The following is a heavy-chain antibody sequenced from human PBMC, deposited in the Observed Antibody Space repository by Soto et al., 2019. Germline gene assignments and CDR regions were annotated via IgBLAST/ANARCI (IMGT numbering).Heavy chain of an antibody. Sequence: PSETLSLTCTVSGGSISSGGYYWSWIRQHPGKGLEWIGYIYYSGSTYYNPSLKSRVTISVDTSKNQFSLKLSSVTAADTAVYYCARVERYFDWSEGFWFDPWGQGTLVTVSS. J-gene: IGHJ5*02. CDR1: GGSISSGGYY. CDR3: ARVERYFDWSEGFWFDP. D-gene: IGHD3-9*01. V-gene: IGHV4-31*03. CDR2: IYYSGST.